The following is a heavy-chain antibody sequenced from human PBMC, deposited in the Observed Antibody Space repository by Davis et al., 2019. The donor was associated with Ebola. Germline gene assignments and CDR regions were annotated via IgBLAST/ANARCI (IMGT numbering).Heavy chain of an antibody. V-gene: IGHV1-18*01. CDR2: ISAYNGDT. D-gene: IGHD1-1*01. Sequence: AASVKVSCKASGYIFDNYGISWVRQAPGQGLEWMGWISAYNGDTNSAQKFQARVTMTTDTSTSTAYMELRSLRSDDTAVYYCARDFGNWNDGRAFDIWGQGTIVTVSS. J-gene: IGHJ3*02. CDR1: GYIFDNYG. CDR3: ARDFGNWNDGRAFDI.